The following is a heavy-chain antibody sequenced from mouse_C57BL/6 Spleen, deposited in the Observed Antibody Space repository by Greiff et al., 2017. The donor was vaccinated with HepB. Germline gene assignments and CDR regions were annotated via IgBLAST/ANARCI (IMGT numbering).Heavy chain of an antibody. J-gene: IGHJ2*01. V-gene: IGHV1-50*01. CDR2: IDPSDSYT. CDR3: ARGGGYYVLWYFDY. Sequence: VQLQQPGAELVKPGASVKLSCKASGYTFTSYWMQWVKQRPGQGLEWIGEIDPSDSYTNYNQKFKGKATLTVDTSSSTAYMQLSSLTSEDSAVYYCARGGGYYVLWYFDYWGQGTTLTVSS. D-gene: IGHD2-3*01. CDR1: GYTFTSYW.